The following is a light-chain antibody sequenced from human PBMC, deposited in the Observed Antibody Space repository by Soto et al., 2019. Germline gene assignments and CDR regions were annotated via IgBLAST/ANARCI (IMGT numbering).Light chain of an antibody. CDR1: QDISSW. V-gene: IGKV1-12*01. Sequence: DIQMTQSPSSVSASVGDRVTITCRASQDISSWLAWYQQKPGKVPKLLMYAASSLQSGVPSRFSGSGSGTDFTLTISSLQPEDFATYYCQQANSFPITFGQGTRLEIK. CDR2: AAS. J-gene: IGKJ5*01. CDR3: QQANSFPIT.